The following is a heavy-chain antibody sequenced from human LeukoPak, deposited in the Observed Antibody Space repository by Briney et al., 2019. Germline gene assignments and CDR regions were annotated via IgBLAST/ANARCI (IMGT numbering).Heavy chain of an antibody. V-gene: IGHV4-39*07. CDR1: GGSISSSSYY. CDR2: IYYSGST. J-gene: IGHJ4*02. CDR3: ARDHSSSCQLLDY. Sequence: KSSETLSLTCTVSGGSISSSSYYWGWIRQPPGKGLEWIGSIYYSGSTYYNPSLKSRVTISVDTSKNQFSLKLSSVTAADTAVYYCARDHSSSCQLLDYWGQGTLVTVSS. D-gene: IGHD6-13*01.